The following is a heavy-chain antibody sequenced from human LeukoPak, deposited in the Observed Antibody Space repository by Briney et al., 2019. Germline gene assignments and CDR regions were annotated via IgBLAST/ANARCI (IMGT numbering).Heavy chain of an antibody. V-gene: IGHV3-74*01. CDR1: GFTLRSHW. Sequence: GGSLRLSCVASGFTLRSHWMHWVRQAPGKGLMWVSRINSDGSSTDYADSVKGRFSISRDNAKNTLFLQMSSLRGEDTAVYYCVRNSEEYVSESYRYADAFDIWGQGTMVTVTS. CDR2: INSDGSST. CDR3: VRNSEEYVSESYRYADAFDI. D-gene: IGHD3-16*02. J-gene: IGHJ3*02.